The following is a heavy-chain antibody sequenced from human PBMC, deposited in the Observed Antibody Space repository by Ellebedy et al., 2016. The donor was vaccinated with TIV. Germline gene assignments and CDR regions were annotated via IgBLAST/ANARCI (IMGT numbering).Heavy chain of an antibody. Sequence: SQTLSLTCAVYGGFFSGYYWSWIRQPPGKGLEWLGEINHSGSTNYNPSLKSRVTVSVDTSKNQFSLKLSSVTAADTAVYYCARGKGISSSWYGTWFDPWGQGTLVTVSS. J-gene: IGHJ5*02. CDR1: GGFFSGYY. CDR3: ARGKGISSSWYGTWFDP. D-gene: IGHD6-13*01. V-gene: IGHV4-34*01. CDR2: INHSGST.